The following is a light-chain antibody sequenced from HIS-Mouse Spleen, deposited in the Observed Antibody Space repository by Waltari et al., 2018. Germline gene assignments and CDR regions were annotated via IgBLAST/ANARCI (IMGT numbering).Light chain of an antibody. CDR1: QSVSSSY. J-gene: IGKJ2*01. Sequence: EIVLTQSPGTLSLSPGERATLSCRASQSVSSSYLAWYQQKPGQAPRLLIYGASSRATGTPARFSGSGSGTDFTLTISRLEPEDFAVYYCQQYGGSPYTFGQGTKLGSN. CDR3: QQYGGSPYT. CDR2: GAS. V-gene: IGKV3-20*01.